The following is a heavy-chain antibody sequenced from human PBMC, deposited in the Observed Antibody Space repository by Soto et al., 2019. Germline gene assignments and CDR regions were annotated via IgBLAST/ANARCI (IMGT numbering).Heavy chain of an antibody. CDR2: IRSFDHRT. V-gene: IGHV3-23*01. D-gene: IGHD6-19*01. CDR1: GFPFSQYG. Sequence: VGSLRVSCTASGFPFSQYGMSWVRQAPGKGLEWVSSIRSFDHRTNYADSVKGRFTISRDNSKSTLSLQMNSLRAEDTAVYYCAKDVESGWYEAFDYWGPGTLVTVSS. CDR3: AKDVESGWYEAFDY. J-gene: IGHJ4*02.